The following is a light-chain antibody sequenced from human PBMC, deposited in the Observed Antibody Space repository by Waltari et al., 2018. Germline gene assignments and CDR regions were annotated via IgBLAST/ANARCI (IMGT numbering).Light chain of an antibody. CDR1: QSLLYRSSNRNY. CDR2: WAS. V-gene: IGKV4-1*01. Sequence: DIVMTQSPDSLAVSLGARATINCKSSQSLLYRSSNRNYLAWYQQRPGQSPKLLIYWASTRESGVPDRFSGSGSRTDFTLTISSLQAEDVAIYYCQQYFTTPSFGQGTRLEIK. J-gene: IGKJ5*01. CDR3: QQYFTTPS.